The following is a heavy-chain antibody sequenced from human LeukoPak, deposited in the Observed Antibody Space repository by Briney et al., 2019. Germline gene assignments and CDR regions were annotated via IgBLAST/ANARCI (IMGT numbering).Heavy chain of an antibody. Sequence: NPSETLSLTCTVSGGSISSYYWSWIRQPPGKGLEWIGYIYYSGSTNYNPSLKSRVTISVDTSKNQFSPKLSSVTAADTAVYYCARVEGPLLLAVRGVIGGKGFDPWGQGTLVTVSS. D-gene: IGHD3-10*01. V-gene: IGHV4-59*01. J-gene: IGHJ5*02. CDR2: IYYSGST. CDR3: ARVEGPLLLAVRGVIGGKGFDP. CDR1: GGSISSYY.